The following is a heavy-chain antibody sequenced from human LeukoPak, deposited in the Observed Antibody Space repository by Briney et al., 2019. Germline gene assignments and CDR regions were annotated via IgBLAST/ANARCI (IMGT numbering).Heavy chain of an antibody. Sequence: PGGSLRLSCAASGFTVSSNYMSWVRQAPGKGLEWVSVIYSGGSTYYADSVKGRFTISRDNSKNTLYLQMNSLRAEDTAVYYCARDLYSGYAMLAFDIWGQGTMVTVSS. V-gene: IGHV3-53*01. CDR2: IYSGGST. J-gene: IGHJ3*02. CDR1: GFTVSSNY. CDR3: ARDLYSGYAMLAFDI. D-gene: IGHD5-12*01.